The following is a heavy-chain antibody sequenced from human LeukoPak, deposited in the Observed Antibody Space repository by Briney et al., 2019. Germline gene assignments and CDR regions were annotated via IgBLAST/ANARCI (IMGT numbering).Heavy chain of an antibody. D-gene: IGHD3-22*01. CDR1: GGSIRTYY. CDR2: IYYSGST. V-gene: IGHV4-59*01. CDR3: AGAPYYYDSSGSYPFDY. J-gene: IGHJ4*02. Sequence: SETLSLTCTVSGGSIRTYYWSWLRQPPGKGLEWIGYIYYSGSTNYNPSLKSRVTMSVDTSKNQFSLKLSSVTAADTAVYYCAGAPYYYDSSGSYPFDYWGQGTLVTVSS.